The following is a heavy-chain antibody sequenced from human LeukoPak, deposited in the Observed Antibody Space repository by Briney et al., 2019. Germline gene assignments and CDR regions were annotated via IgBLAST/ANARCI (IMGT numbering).Heavy chain of an antibody. CDR2: IYYSGST. Sequence: PSETLSLTCTVSGGSISSGGYYWSWIRQHPGEGLEWIGYIYYSGSTYYNPSLKSRVTISVDTSKNQFSLKLSSVTAADTAVYYCARDAVAAAGDDYYGMDVWGQGTTVTVSS. J-gene: IGHJ6*02. D-gene: IGHD6-13*01. V-gene: IGHV4-31*03. CDR1: GGSISSGGYY. CDR3: ARDAVAAAGDDYYGMDV.